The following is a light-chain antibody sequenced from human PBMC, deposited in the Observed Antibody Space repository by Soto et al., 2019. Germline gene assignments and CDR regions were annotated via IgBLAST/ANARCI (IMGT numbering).Light chain of an antibody. J-gene: IGLJ1*01. V-gene: IGLV2-11*01. Sequence: QSALTQPVSVSGSPGQSITISCTGTSSDVGGYNYVSWYQQHPGKAPKLMIYEVSKRPSGVPDRFSGSKSGNTASLTISGLQLEDEAEYYCCSYAGDYLFGTGTKLTVL. CDR1: SSDVGGYNY. CDR2: EVS. CDR3: CSYAGDYL.